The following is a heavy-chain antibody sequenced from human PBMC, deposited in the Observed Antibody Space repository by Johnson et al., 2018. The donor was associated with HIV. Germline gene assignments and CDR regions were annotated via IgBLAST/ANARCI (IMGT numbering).Heavy chain of an antibody. Sequence: VQLVESGGGLVQPGGSLRLSCAASGFTFSSYAMDWVRQAPGKGLEWVSFISGGDDDTYYADSVTGRFTISRDNSKNTLYLQMNSLRADDTAVYYCANALILDAFNIWGQGTMVTVSS. D-gene: IGHD2-21*01. CDR2: ISGGDDDT. V-gene: IGHV3-23*04. J-gene: IGHJ3*02. CDR3: ANALILDAFNI. CDR1: GFTFSSYA.